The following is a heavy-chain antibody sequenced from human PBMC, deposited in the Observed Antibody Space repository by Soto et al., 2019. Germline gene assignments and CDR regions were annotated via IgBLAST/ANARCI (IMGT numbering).Heavy chain of an antibody. V-gene: IGHV2-5*02. CDR2: IYWDDDK. J-gene: IGHJ5*02. Sequence: LVDPPQAVALMPWYSGFAREAREVRVGGTRQPPGKALEWLALIYWDDDKRYSPSLKSRLTITKDTSKNQVVLTMTNMDPVDTATYYCAHRRGYYGSGSYSGMFWFDPWGQ. D-gene: IGHD3-10*01. CDR3: AHRRGYYGSGSYSGMFWFDP. CDR1: GFAREAREVR.